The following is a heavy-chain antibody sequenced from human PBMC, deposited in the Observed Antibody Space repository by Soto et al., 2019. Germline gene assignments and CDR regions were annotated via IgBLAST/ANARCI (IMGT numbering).Heavy chain of an antibody. CDR2: IYHSGST. V-gene: IGHV4-30-2*03. J-gene: IGHJ4*02. CDR3: ARHRGPTGPNY. D-gene: IGHD3-10*01. CDR1: GCSIISGDYS. Sequence: SETLSLTCAFSGCSIISGDYSWSWIRQPPGKGLEWIGYIYHSGSTYYNPSLKSRVTISVDASKNQFSLNLSSVTAADTAVYYCARHRGPTGPNYWGQGTLVTVSS.